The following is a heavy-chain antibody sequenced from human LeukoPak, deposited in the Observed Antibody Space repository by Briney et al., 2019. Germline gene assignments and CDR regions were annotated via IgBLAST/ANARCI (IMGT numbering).Heavy chain of an antibody. V-gene: IGHV3-21*01. CDR1: GFTFSSYS. Sequence: GGSLRLSCAASGFTFSSYSMNWVRQAPGKGLEWVSSISSSSSYIYYADSVKDRFTISRDNAKNSLYLQMNSLRAEDTAVYYCARVGYCSSTSCYGEGYYYYYMDVWGKGTTVTVSS. J-gene: IGHJ6*03. CDR2: ISSSSSYI. CDR3: ARVGYCSSTSCYGEGYYYYYMDV. D-gene: IGHD2-2*01.